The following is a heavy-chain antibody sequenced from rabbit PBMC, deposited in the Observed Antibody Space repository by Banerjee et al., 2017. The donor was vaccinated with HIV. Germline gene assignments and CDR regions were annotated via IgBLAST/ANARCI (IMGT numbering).Heavy chain of an antibody. Sequence: GRFTISRDNAQNTVFLQMTSLTAADTATYFCARDLAGVIGWNFNLWGQGTLVTVS. V-gene: IGHV1S8*01. J-gene: IGHJ4*01. CDR3: ARDLAGVIGWNFNL. D-gene: IGHD4-1*01.